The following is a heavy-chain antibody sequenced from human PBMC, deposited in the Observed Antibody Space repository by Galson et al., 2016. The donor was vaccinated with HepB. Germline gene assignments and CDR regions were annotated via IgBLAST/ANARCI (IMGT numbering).Heavy chain of an antibody. CDR3: ARGGTWLTYCDY. D-gene: IGHD1-14*01. Sequence: ETLSLTCGVLGGSLGANYWSWLRQAPGKGLEWIGEIRPNGATNYNPSLKSRITMSLDASKNEFTLNLASVTAADTAVYYCARGGTWLTYCDYWGQGTLVTVSS. V-gene: IGHV4-34*01. J-gene: IGHJ4*02. CDR2: IRPNGAT. CDR1: GGSLGANY.